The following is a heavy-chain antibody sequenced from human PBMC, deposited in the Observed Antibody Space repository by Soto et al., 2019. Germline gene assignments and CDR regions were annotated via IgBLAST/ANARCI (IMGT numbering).Heavy chain of an antibody. CDR1: GFTVSSNY. Sequence: GGSLRLSCAASGFTVSSNYMSWVRQAPGKGLEWVSVIYSGGSTYYADSVKGRFTISRDNSKNTLYLQMNSLRAEDTAVYYCARGVRGVIVKNYYYYYMDVWGKGTTVTVSS. CDR3: ARGVRGVIVKNYYYYYMDV. V-gene: IGHV3-66*01. D-gene: IGHD3-16*02. CDR2: IYSGGST. J-gene: IGHJ6*03.